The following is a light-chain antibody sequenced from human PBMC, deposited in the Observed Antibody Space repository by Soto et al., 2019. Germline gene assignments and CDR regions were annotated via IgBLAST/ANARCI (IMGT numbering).Light chain of an antibody. V-gene: IGLV1-40*01. Sequence: QSVLTQPPSVSGAPGQTITISCTGSSSNIGAGYDVHWYQQLPGRAPKLLIYGNNNRPSGVPDRFSGSKSGTSVSLAITGLRGEDEADYHCSSYAGSNDLVFGGGTKVTVL. CDR2: GNN. CDR3: SSYAGSNDLV. J-gene: IGLJ3*02. CDR1: SSNIGAGYD.